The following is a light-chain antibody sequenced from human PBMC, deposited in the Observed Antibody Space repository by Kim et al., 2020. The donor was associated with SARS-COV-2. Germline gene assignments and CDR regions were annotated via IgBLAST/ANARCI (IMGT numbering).Light chain of an antibody. J-gene: IGKJ2*01. CDR3: LQHNNYPYT. V-gene: IGKV1-17*01. Sequence: SASVGDRVTITCRAIQGIRNDLSWYQQKPGKAPKRLISAASSLQSGVPSRFSGSGSGTEFTLTISSLQPEDFATYYCLQHNNYPYTFGQGTKLEI. CDR2: AAS. CDR1: QGIRND.